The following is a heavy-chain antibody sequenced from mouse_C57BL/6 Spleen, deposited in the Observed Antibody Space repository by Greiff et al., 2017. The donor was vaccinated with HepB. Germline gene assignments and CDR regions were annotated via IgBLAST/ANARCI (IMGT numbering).Heavy chain of an antibody. J-gene: IGHJ2*01. CDR3: ARNSYYYDYDGYYFDY. V-gene: IGHV5-17*01. Sequence: EVNVVESGGGLVKPGGSLKLSCAASGFTFSDYGMHWVRQAPEKGLEWVAYISSGSSTIYYADTVKGRFTISRDNAKNTLFLQMTSLRSEDTAMYYCARNSYYYDYDGYYFDYWGQGTTLTVSS. CDR2: ISSGSSTI. D-gene: IGHD2-4*01. CDR1: GFTFSDYG.